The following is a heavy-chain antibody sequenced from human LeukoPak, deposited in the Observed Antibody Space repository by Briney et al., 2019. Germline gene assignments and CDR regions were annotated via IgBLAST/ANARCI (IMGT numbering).Heavy chain of an antibody. CDR2: ISSSSSYI. J-gene: IGHJ5*02. V-gene: IGHV3-21*01. CDR3: ARFALVNWFDP. Sequence: GGSLRLSCAASGFTFSSYSMNWVRQAPGKGLEWVSSISSSSSYIYYADSVKGRFTISRDNAKNSLYLQMNSLRAEDTAVYYCARFALVNWFDPWGQGTLVTVSS. D-gene: IGHD2-2*01. CDR1: GFTFSSYS.